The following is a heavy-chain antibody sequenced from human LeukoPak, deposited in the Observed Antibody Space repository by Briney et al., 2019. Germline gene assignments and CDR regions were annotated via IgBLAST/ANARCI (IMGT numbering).Heavy chain of an antibody. CDR1: GESFVGYY. D-gene: IGHD2-15*01. CDR3: ARDNVVDATSGIDY. V-gene: IGHV4-39*07. Sequence: PSETLSLTCAVYGESFVGYYWAWIRQPPGKGLEWIGSVSYSGSTYYSPSLKSRVTISLDTSKNQFSLKLSSVTAADTAVYYCARDNVVDATSGIDYWGQGTLVTVSS. CDR2: VSYSGST. J-gene: IGHJ4*02.